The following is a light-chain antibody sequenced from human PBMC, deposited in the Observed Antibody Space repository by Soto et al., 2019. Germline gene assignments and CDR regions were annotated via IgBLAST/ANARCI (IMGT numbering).Light chain of an antibody. CDR3: AAWDDSLNGLYV. V-gene: IGLV1-44*01. J-gene: IGLJ1*01. CDR1: SSNIGSNA. Sequence: QSVLTQPPSASGTPGQRVTISCSGGSSNIGSNAVTWYHQLPGTAPKLLIYSNNQRLSGVPDRFSGSKSGTSASLAISGLQSEDEADYYCAAWDDSLNGLYVFGTGTKLTVL. CDR2: SNN.